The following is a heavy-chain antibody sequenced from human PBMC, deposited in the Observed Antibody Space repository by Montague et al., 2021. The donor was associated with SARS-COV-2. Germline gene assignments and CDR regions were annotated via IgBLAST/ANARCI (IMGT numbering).Heavy chain of an antibody. D-gene: IGHD1-26*01. CDR3: TYHSGSYVWFDP. CDR1: GDSVSINSGS. V-gene: IGHV6-1*01. J-gene: IGHJ5*02. Sequence: CAISGDSVSINSGSWNWIRQSPSRGLEWLVRTYYMSKWYNDYSVSVKSRITINPDTSKNQFSLQLNSVTPEDTAMYYCTYHSGSYVWFDPWGQGILVIVSS. CDR2: TYYMSKWYN.